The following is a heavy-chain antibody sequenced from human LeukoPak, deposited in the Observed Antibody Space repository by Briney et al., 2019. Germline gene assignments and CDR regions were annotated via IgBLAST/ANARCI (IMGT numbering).Heavy chain of an antibody. V-gene: IGHV3-15*01. Sequence: GGSLRLSCAASGITFSNAWMTWVRQAPGKGLEGVGRIYRSSNGETTDYGAPVKGRFTMSRDDSKNTLYLQMNSLKTEDTAVYYCTTYSSGSCPFWGQGTLVTVSS. D-gene: IGHD6-19*01. CDR2: IYRSSNGETT. CDR3: TTYSSGSCPF. CDR1: GITFSNAW. J-gene: IGHJ4*02.